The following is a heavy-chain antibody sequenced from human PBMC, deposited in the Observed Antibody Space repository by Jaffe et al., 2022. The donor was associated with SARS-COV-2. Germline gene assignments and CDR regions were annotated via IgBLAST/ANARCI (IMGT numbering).Heavy chain of an antibody. Sequence: QVQLVESGGGVVQPGRSLRLSCAASGFTFSSYAMHWVRQAPGKGLEWVAVISYDGSNKYYADSVKGRFTISRDNSKNTLYLQMNSLRAEDTAVYYCARPDYGDFQFDYWGQGTLVTVSS. J-gene: IGHJ4*02. CDR2: ISYDGSNK. V-gene: IGHV3-30*04. CDR1: GFTFSSYA. D-gene: IGHD4-17*01. CDR3: ARPDYGDFQFDY.